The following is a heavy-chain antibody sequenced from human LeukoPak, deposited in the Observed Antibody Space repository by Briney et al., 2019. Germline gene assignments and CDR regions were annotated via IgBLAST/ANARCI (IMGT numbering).Heavy chain of an antibody. CDR3: ARVGYTGWNWGLDY. V-gene: IGHV1-46*01. CDR1: GYTFTSYG. D-gene: IGHD5-24*01. CDR2: ITPGGGNT. Sequence: ASVKVSCKASGYTFTSYGISWVRQAPGQGLEWMGVITPGGGNTIYAEKFQGRLTMTRDMSTSTDFMELSSLRSEDTAVYYCARVGYTGWNWGLDYWGQGTLVTVSS. J-gene: IGHJ4*02.